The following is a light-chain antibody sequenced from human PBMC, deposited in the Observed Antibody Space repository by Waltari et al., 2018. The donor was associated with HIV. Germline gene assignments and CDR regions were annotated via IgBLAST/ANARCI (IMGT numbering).Light chain of an antibody. CDR2: WAA. J-gene: IGKJ2*01. CDR3: QQYYSTPVT. Sequence: DIVMTQSPASLAVSLGGRATLTCRSSQSLLYTSNSKDYLVWYQQKPGQPPKVLISWAATRESGVPDRFSGSGSGTDFTLTISSLQAEDVAVYYCQQYYSTPVTFGQGTKLEIK. V-gene: IGKV4-1*01. CDR1: QSLLYTSNSKDY.